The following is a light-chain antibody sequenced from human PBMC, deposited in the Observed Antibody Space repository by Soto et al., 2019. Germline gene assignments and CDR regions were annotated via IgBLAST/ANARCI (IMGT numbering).Light chain of an antibody. V-gene: IGLV2-14*01. CDR1: SSDVGGYN. CDR2: DVS. Sequence: QSALTQPASVSGSPGQSITISCTGTSSDVGGYNSWYQQHPGKAPKLMIYDVSNRPSGVSNRFSGSKSCNTASLTISGLQAEDEADYYGSSYTSSSTPVVVGGGTKLTVL. J-gene: IGLJ2*01. CDR3: SSYTSSSTPVV.